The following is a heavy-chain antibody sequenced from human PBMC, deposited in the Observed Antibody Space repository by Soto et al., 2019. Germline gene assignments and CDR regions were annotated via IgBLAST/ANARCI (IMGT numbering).Heavy chain of an antibody. D-gene: IGHD1-26*01. CDR1: GGTFSSYA. Sequence: QVQLVQSGAEVKKPGSSVKVSCKASGGTFSSYAMSWVRQAPGQGLEWMGGIIPIFGTANYAQKFQGRVTITADESTSTAYMELSSLRSENTAVYYCARDRGGSPIRAYFDYWGQGTLVTVSS. CDR2: IIPIFGTA. CDR3: ARDRGGSPIRAYFDY. V-gene: IGHV1-69*01. J-gene: IGHJ4*02.